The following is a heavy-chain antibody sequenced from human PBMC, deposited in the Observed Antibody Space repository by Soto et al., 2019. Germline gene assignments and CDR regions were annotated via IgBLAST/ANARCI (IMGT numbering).Heavy chain of an antibody. CDR2: IYYSGST. CDR3: ARGPSRDFEGHNWFDP. J-gene: IGHJ5*02. CDR1: GGSISSGGYY. D-gene: IGHD3-3*01. V-gene: IGHV4-31*03. Sequence: PSETLSLTCTVSGGSISSGGYYWSWIRQHPGKGLEWIGYIYYSGSTYYNPSLNSRVTISVDTSNNQFSLKLSSVTASDTAVYYCARGPSRDFEGHNWFDPSGPGTLVTVSS.